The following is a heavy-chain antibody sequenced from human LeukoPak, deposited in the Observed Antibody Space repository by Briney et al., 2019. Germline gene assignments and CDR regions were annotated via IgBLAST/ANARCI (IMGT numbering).Heavy chain of an antibody. J-gene: IGHJ3*02. Sequence: GGSLRLSCAASGFTFSSYGMSWVRQAPGKGREWGANIKQDGSEEYDVDSVKGRFTISTDNAKNSLFLQMTSLRAEDTAVYYCARASWDSSGWFDAFDIWGQGTMVTVSS. CDR2: IKQDGSEE. V-gene: IGHV3-7*01. D-gene: IGHD6-19*01. CDR3: ARASWDSSGWFDAFDI. CDR1: GFTFSSYG.